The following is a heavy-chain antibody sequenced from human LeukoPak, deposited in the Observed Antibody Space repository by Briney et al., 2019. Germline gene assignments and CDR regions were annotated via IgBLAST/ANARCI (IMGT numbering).Heavy chain of an antibody. D-gene: IGHD3-10*01. CDR2: INHSGST. Sequence: SETLSLTCAVYGGSFSGYYWSWIRQPPGKGLEWIGEINHSGSTNYNPSLKSRVTISVDTSKNQFSLKLSSVTAADTAVYYCARTWGYYGSGNYLGYWGQGTLVTVSS. V-gene: IGHV4-34*01. CDR1: GGSFSGYY. J-gene: IGHJ4*02. CDR3: ARTWGYYGSGNYLGY.